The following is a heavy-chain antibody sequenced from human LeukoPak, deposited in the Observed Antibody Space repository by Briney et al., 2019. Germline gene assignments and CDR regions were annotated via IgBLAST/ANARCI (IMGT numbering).Heavy chain of an antibody. CDR2: IWYDGSNK. D-gene: IGHD2-8*01. CDR3: ARPLNYYYYGMDV. CDR1: GFTFSSYG. J-gene: IGHJ6*02. Sequence: GGSLRLSCAAYGFTFSSYGMHWVRQAPGKGLKWVAVIWYDGSNKYYADSVKGRFTISRDNSKNTLYLQMNSLRAEDTAVYYCARPLNYYYYGMDVWGQGTTVTVSS. V-gene: IGHV3-33*01.